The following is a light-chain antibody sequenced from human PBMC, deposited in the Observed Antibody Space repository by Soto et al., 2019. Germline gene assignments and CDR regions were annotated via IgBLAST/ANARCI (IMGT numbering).Light chain of an antibody. Sequence: QSALTQPVSVSGSPGQSITISCTGTSRDVGGYNYVSWYQQHPGKAPKLMIYDVSNRPSGVSNRFSGSKSGNTASLTISGLQAEDAADYYCSSYTSSSLLFGGGTKLTVL. CDR3: SSYTSSSLL. V-gene: IGLV2-14*01. J-gene: IGLJ2*01. CDR1: SRDVGGYNY. CDR2: DVS.